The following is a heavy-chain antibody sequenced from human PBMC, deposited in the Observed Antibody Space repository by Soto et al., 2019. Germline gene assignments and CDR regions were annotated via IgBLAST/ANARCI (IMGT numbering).Heavy chain of an antibody. Sequence: QVQLVESGGGVVQPGRSLRLSCAGSGFTFSGFGMHWVRQAPGKGLEWVAVISYDGNNEYYADSVKGRFTISRDNTKKALYLQVYIMSAEDTAVYYWAKEGIPGYCGGGGCYFIQAYLGQGTLVTVSS. CDR1: GFTFSGFG. D-gene: IGHD2-15*01. CDR2: ISYDGNNE. CDR3: AKEGIPGYCGGGGCYFIQAY. J-gene: IGHJ4*02. V-gene: IGHV3-30*18.